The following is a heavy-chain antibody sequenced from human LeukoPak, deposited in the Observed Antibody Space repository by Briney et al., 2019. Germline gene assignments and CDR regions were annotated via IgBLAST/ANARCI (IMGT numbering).Heavy chain of an antibody. J-gene: IGHJ4*02. Sequence: GGSLRLSCAASGFIFSSYAMHWVRQAPGKGLEWVAVISYDGSNKYYADSVKGRFTISRDNSKNTLYLQMNSLRAEDTAVYYCARALYSSSWYVFDYWGQGTLVTVSS. CDR1: GFIFSSYA. CDR3: ARALYSSSWYVFDY. CDR2: ISYDGSNK. D-gene: IGHD6-13*01. V-gene: IGHV3-30-3*02.